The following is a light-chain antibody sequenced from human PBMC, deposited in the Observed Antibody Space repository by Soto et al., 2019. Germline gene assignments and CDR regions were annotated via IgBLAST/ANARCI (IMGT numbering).Light chain of an antibody. CDR2: GIS. V-gene: IGKV3D-15*01. J-gene: IGKJ5*01. CDR3: QQYTNWPIT. Sequence: EMVMTQSPGTLSLSPGERATLSFMASQTVGRDYLAWYQHKPGQAPRLLIYGISNRATGIPDRFSGSGSGTEFTLTISSVQPEDVAIYYCQQYTNWPITFGQGTRLEIK. CDR1: QTVGRDY.